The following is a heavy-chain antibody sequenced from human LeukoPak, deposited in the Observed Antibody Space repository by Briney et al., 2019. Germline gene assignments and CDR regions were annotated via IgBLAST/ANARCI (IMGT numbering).Heavy chain of an antibody. CDR1: GYTFTGYY. CDR2: INPNSGGT. D-gene: IGHD2-2*01. Sequence: ASVKVSCKAPGYTFTGYYMHWVRQAPGQGLEWMAWINPNSGGTYYAQNFHDRITMTRDTSISTAYMELSRLRSDDTAIYYCARANALYCSSTSCLFDYWGQGTLVTVSS. J-gene: IGHJ4*02. CDR3: ARANALYCSSTSCLFDY. V-gene: IGHV1-2*02.